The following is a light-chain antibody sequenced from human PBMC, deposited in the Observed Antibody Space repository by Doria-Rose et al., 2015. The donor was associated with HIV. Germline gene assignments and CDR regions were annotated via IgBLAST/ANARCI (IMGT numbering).Light chain of an antibody. CDR1: QSFSSTY. V-gene: IGKV3-20*01. Sequence: EIVLTQSPGTLSLSPGERATLSCRASQSFSSTYLAWYQQKPGQAPSLIIYDGSTRATDIPDRFSASGSGTDFTLTINRLEPEDFALYYCHQYGTSWTFGQGTKVEI. CDR2: DGS. CDR3: HQYGTSWT. J-gene: IGKJ1*01.